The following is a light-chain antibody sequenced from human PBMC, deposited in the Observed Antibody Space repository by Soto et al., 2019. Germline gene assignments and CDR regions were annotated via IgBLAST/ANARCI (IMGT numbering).Light chain of an antibody. Sequence: HSALTQPASVSGSPGQSITISCTGTSSDVGSYNLVSWYQQLPGKAPKLIIYEVSKRPSGVSNRFSGSKSGNTASLTISGLQAEDEADYYCCSWAGSNTFYFFGTGTKVTVL. CDR3: CSWAGSNTFYF. V-gene: IGLV2-23*02. CDR1: SSDVGSYNL. CDR2: EVS. J-gene: IGLJ1*01.